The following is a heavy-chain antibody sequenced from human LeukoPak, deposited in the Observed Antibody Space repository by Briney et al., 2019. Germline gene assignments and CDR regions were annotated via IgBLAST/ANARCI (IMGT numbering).Heavy chain of an antibody. D-gene: IGHD3-16*01. J-gene: IGHJ6*02. CDR3: ARFEGLKDPYYYYGMDV. CDR1: GFTFSDYY. Sequence: KPGGSLRLSCAASGFTFSDYYMSWIRQAPGKGLEWVSYISSSGSNIYYADSVKGRFTISRDNAKNSLYLQMNSLRAEDTAVYYCARFEGLKDPYYYYGMDVWGQGTTVTVSS. CDR2: ISSSGSNI. V-gene: IGHV3-11*04.